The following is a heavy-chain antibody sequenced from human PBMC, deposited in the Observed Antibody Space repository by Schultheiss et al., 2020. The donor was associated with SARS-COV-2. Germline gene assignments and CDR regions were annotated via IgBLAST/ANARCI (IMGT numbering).Heavy chain of an antibody. V-gene: IGHV3-30*18. J-gene: IGHJ4*02. CDR3: AKNSNGCFDY. Sequence: GESLKISCAASGFTFSSYGMHWVRQAPGKGLEWVAVISSTGGNKFYADSVKGRFTTSRDKSTDTLYLQMNSLRAEDTAIYYCAKNSNGCFDYWGQGTLVTVSS. CDR1: GFTFSSYG. CDR2: ISSTGGNK. D-gene: IGHD5-18*01.